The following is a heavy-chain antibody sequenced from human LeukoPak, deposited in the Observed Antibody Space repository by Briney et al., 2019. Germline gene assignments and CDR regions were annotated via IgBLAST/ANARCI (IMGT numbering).Heavy chain of an antibody. J-gene: IGHJ4*02. Sequence: GGSLRLSCAASGFTFSDYYMSWIRQAPGKGLEWVSYISSSSSYIYYADSVKGRFTISRDNAKDSLYLQMNSLRAEDTAVYYCARRGYSGSQFFDYWGQGTLVTVSS. V-gene: IGHV3-11*06. CDR2: ISSSSSYI. CDR1: GFTFSDYY. D-gene: IGHD1-26*01. CDR3: ARRGYSGSQFFDY.